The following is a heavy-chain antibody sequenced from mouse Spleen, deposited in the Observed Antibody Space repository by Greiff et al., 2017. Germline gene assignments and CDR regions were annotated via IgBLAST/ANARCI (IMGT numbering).Heavy chain of an antibody. D-gene: IGHD1-1*01. CDR3: ANTLITTVVAYAMDY. Sequence: QVQLQQSGPELVKPGASVKLSCKASGYTFTSYDINWVKQRPGQGLEWIGWIYPRDGSTKYNEKFKGKATLTVDTSSSTAYMELHSLTSEDSAVYFCANTLITTVVAYAMDYWGQGTSVTVSS. V-gene: IGHV1-85*01. J-gene: IGHJ4*01. CDR2: IYPRDGST. CDR1: GYTFTSYD.